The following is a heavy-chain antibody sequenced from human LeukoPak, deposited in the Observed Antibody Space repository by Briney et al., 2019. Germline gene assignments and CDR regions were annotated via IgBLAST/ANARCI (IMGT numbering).Heavy chain of an antibody. J-gene: IGHJ3*02. CDR2: IYPGDSDT. V-gene: IGHV5-51*01. D-gene: IGHD2-2*01. CDR3: AKQRYCSSTSCSYDAFDI. CDR1: GYSFTSYW. Sequence: GESLKISCKGSGYSFTSYWIGWVRQMPGKGLEWMGIIYPGDSDTRYSPSFQGQVTISADKSISTAYLQWSSLKASDTAMYYSAKQRYCSSTSCSYDAFDIWGQGTMVTVSS.